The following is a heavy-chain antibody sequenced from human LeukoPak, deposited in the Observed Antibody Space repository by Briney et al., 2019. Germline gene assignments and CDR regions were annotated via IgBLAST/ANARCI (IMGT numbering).Heavy chain of an antibody. V-gene: IGHV3-11*01. CDR1: GFTFSDYY. J-gene: IGHJ4*02. D-gene: IGHD3-16*02. Sequence: PGGSLSLSCAASGFTFSDYYMSWLRQAPGKGLEWVSYISSSGSTIYYPDSVKGRFAISRDNAKNSLYLQMNSLRAEDTAVYYCARVVITLGGVIDRFDCWGQGTLVTVSS. CDR3: ARVVITLGGVIDRFDC. CDR2: ISSSGSTI.